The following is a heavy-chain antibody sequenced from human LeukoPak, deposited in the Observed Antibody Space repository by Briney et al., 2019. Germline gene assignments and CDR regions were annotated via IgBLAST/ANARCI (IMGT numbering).Heavy chain of an antibody. J-gene: IGHJ4*02. CDR1: GGSFSGCY. CDR2: INHSGST. CDR3: ARRQGIAAAGWNY. D-gene: IGHD6-13*01. Sequence: SETLSLTCAVYGGSFSGCYWSWIRQPPGKGLEWIGEINHSGSTNYNPSLKSRVTISVDTSKNQFSLKLSSVTAADTAVYYCARRQGIAAAGWNYWGQGTLVTVSS. V-gene: IGHV4-34*01.